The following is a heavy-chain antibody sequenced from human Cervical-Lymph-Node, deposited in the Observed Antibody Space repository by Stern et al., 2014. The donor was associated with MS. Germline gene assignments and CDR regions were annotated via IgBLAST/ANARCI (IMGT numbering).Heavy chain of an antibody. D-gene: IGHD2/OR15-2a*01. CDR3: ARDYDGNYLTYFEY. V-gene: IGHV3-21*01. CDR1: GFTFSSYS. Sequence: EEQLVESGGGLVKPGGSLKLSCAVSGFTFSSYSMNWVRQAPGKGLEWVSSISSSSSDIFYADSVKGRFTISRDNAKNSLSLQMNSLRAEDTAVYYCARDYDGNYLTYFEYWGQGTLVTVSS. CDR2: ISSSSSDI. J-gene: IGHJ4*02.